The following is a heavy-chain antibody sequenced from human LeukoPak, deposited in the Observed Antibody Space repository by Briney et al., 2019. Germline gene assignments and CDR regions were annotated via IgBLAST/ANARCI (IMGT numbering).Heavy chain of an antibody. J-gene: IGHJ4*02. D-gene: IGHD3-9*01. CDR1: GGSISSYY. CDR2: IYYSGST. V-gene: IGHV4-59*12. Sequence: PSETLSLTCTVSGGSISSYYWSWIRQPPGKGLEWIGYIYYSGSTNYNPSLKSRVTTSVDTSKNQFSLKLSSVTAADTAVYHCARGSKYNILTGYYSGDYFDYWGQGILATVSS. CDR3: ARGSKYNILTGYYSGDYFDY.